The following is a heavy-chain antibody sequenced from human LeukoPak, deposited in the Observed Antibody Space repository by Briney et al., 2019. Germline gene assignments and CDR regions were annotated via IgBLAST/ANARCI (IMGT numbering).Heavy chain of an antibody. J-gene: IGHJ4*02. CDR3: ATDPTSTVTTDY. D-gene: IGHD4-11*01. CDR2: FDPEDGET. Sequence: ASVKVSCKVSGYTLTELSMHWVRQAPGKGLEWMGGFDPEDGETIYAQKFQGRVTMTEDTSTDTAYMELSSLRSEDTAVYYCATDPTSTVTTDYWGQGTLVTVSS. CDR1: GYTLTELS. V-gene: IGHV1-24*01.